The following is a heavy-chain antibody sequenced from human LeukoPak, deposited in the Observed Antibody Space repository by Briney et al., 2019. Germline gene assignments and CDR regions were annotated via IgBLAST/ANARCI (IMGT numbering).Heavy chain of an antibody. D-gene: IGHD4-23*01. J-gene: IGHJ4*02. Sequence: PSETLSLTCAVYGESFSGYYWSWIRQPPGKGLEWSGEINHSGSTNYNPSLKGRVTISVDTSKNQFSLKLSSVTAADTAVYYCARVGGNFKGYYFDYWGQGTLVTVSS. CDR1: GESFSGYY. V-gene: IGHV4-34*01. CDR2: INHSGST. CDR3: ARVGGNFKGYYFDY.